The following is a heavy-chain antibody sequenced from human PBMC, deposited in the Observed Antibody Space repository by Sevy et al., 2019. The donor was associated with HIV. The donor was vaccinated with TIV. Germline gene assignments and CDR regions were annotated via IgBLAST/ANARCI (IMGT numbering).Heavy chain of an antibody. Sequence: ASVKVSCKASGGTFSSYAISWVRQAPGQGLEWMGGIIPIFGTANYAQKFQGRVTITADESTSTAYMEMSSLRSEDTAVYYCARDGPPGGCRSTSCYYYYGMDVWGQGTTVTVSS. J-gene: IGHJ6*02. CDR3: ARDGPPGGCRSTSCYYYYGMDV. CDR2: IIPIFGTA. D-gene: IGHD2-2*01. V-gene: IGHV1-69*13. CDR1: GGTFSSYA.